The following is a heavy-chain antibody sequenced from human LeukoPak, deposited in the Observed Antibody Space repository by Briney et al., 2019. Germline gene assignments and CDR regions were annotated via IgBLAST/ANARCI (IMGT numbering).Heavy chain of an antibody. Sequence: GASVKVSCKASGYTFTGYYMHWVRQAPGQGLEWMGWINPNSGGTNYAQKFQGRVTMTRDTSISTAYMELSRLRSDDTAVYYCARESAPLYCTNGVCYQHSFGYWGQGTLVTVSS. CDR2: INPNSGGT. D-gene: IGHD2-8*01. CDR1: GYTFTGYY. CDR3: ARESAPLYCTNGVCYQHSFGY. V-gene: IGHV1-2*02. J-gene: IGHJ4*02.